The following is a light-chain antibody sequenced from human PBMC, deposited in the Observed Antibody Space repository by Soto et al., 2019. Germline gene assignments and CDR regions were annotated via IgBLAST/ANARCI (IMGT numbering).Light chain of an antibody. V-gene: IGLV2-14*01. Sequence: QSALTQPASVSGSPGQSSAIACTGTSSDVGGYNYVSWFQQHPAKAPIRMIFELSDRPAGISNRFSGSKSGNTASLNISGLQGEGGADCYCSEYWSNSTIDAFGTGTKLTV. J-gene: IGLJ1*01. CDR2: ELS. CDR1: SSDVGGYNY. CDR3: SEYWSNSTIDA.